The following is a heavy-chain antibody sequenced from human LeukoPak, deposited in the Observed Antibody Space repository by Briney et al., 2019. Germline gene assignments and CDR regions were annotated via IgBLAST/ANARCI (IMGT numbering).Heavy chain of an antibody. CDR1: GFTFSSYA. J-gene: IGHJ4*02. V-gene: IGHV3-23*01. Sequence: PGGSPRLSCAASGFTFSSYAMTWVRQAPGKGLEWVSSISGSGGSTSYAVSVKGRFTISRDNSKNTLYLQMNSLRAEDTAVYYCASDQRYAFDHWGQGTLVTVSS. CDR2: ISGSGGST. CDR3: ASDQRYAFDH. D-gene: IGHD2-2*01.